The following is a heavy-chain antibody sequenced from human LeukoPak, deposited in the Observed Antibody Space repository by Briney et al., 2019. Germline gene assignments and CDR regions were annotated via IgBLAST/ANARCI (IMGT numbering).Heavy chain of an antibody. D-gene: IGHD5-18*01. J-gene: IGHJ6*02. V-gene: IGHV3-48*04. CDR1: GFTFSSYS. Sequence: PGGSLRLSCAASGFTFSSYSMNWVRRAPGKGLEWVSYIRYIIGSSSTVYYADSVKGRFTISRDDAKKSLYLQMNSLRAEDTAVYYCARLHSYGYYYDAMDVWGQGTTVTVSS. CDR3: ARLHSYGYYYDAMDV. CDR2: IRYIIGSSSTV.